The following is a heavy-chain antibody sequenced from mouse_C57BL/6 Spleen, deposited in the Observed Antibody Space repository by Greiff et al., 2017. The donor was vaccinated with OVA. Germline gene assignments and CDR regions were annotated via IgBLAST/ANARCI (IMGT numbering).Heavy chain of an antibody. CDR1: GYAFSSSW. CDR3: ARNYDYDVPFDY. Sequence: VKLMESGPELVKPGASVKISCKASGYAFSSSWMNWVKQRPGKGLEWIGRIYPGDGDTNYNGKFKGKATLTADKSSSTAYMQLSSLTSEDSAVYFCARNYDYDVPFDYWGQGTTLTVSS. CDR2: IYPGDGDT. J-gene: IGHJ2*01. V-gene: IGHV1-82*01. D-gene: IGHD2-4*01.